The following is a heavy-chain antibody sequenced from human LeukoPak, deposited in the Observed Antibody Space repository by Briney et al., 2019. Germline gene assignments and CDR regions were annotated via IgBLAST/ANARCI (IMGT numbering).Heavy chain of an antibody. D-gene: IGHD3-9*01. Sequence: ASVKVSCKASGYTFTTYAIHWVRQAPGQGLEWMGWINPNSGGTNYAQKFQGRVTMTRDTSISTAYMELSRLRSDDTAVYYCAREGPYYDIPTVLVSPQFDYWGQGTLVTVSS. J-gene: IGHJ4*02. CDR3: AREGPYYDIPTVLVSPQFDY. CDR1: GYTFTTYA. V-gene: IGHV1-2*02. CDR2: INPNSGGT.